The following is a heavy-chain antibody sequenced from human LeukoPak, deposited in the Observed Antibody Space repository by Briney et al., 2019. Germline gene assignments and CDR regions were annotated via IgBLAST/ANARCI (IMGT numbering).Heavy chain of an antibody. J-gene: IGHJ6*03. CDR1: GFTLRNYW. CDR3: ARVAYCGGDCYSLDYYYMDV. D-gene: IGHD2-21*02. V-gene: IGHV3-74*01. CDR2: INGDGTSA. Sequence: GGSLRLSCAASGFTLRNYWMHWVRQTPGKGLLWVSRINGDGTSATYAGSVKGRFTISRDNAKNTLYLQMYSLRAEDTAVYYCARVAYCGGDCYSLDYYYMDVWGKGTTVTVSS.